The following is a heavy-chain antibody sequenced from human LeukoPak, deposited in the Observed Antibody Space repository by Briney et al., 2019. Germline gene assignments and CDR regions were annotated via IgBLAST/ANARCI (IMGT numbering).Heavy chain of an antibody. CDR2: ISGSGGST. V-gene: IGHV3-23*01. J-gene: IGHJ6*02. CDR3: AKYWVIAYYYYYYGMDV. Sequence: GGSLRLSCAASGFTFSSYAMSWVRQAPGKGLEWVSAISGSGGSTYYADSVNGRFPISRDNSKNTLYLQMNSLRAEDTAVYYCAKYWVIAYYYYYYGMDVWGQGTTVTVSS. D-gene: IGHD3-22*01. CDR1: GFTFSSYA.